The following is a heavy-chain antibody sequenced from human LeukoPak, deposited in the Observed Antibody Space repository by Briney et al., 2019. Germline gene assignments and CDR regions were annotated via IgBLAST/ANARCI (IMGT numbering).Heavy chain of an antibody. D-gene: IGHD5-18*01. CDR3: AKALDTYGYMRFDF. CDR1: GFTFDSYA. V-gene: IGHV3-23*01. Sequence: GGTLRLSCAASGFTFDSYAMTWVRQAPRPGQERDSAINGAGATTYYADSAKGRFPISRDKSKNMMYLQMNSLRAEDTALYYCAKALDTYGYMRFDFWGQGTLVTVSS. CDR2: INGAGATT. J-gene: IGHJ4*02.